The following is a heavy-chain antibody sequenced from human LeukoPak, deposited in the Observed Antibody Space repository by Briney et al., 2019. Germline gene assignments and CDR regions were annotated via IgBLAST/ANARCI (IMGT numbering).Heavy chain of an antibody. D-gene: IGHD2-2*01. V-gene: IGHV3-21*01. CDR3: ASRYCTSTNCYAFDI. J-gene: IGHJ3*02. CDR1: GFTFSSYS. CDR2: ISSSSSYI. Sequence: GGSLRLSCAASGFTFSSYSMNWVRQAPGKGLEWVSSISSSSSYIYYADSVKGRFTISRDNAKNSLYLQMNSLRAEDTAVYYCASRYCTSTNCYAFDIWGHGTVVTVSS.